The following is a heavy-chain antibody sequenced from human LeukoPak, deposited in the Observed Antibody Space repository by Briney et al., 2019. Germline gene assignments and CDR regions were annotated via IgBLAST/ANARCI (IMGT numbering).Heavy chain of an antibody. D-gene: IGHD6-6*01. Sequence: KAGGSLRLSCAAPGFTFSTYSMNWVRQAPGKGLEWVSFISSSGGYIYYGDSVKGRFTISRDNAKNTLYLQMNSLRAEDTAVYYCARGGVYSSSSFDYWGQGTLVTVSS. J-gene: IGHJ4*02. CDR3: ARGGVYSSSSFDY. V-gene: IGHV3-21*01. CDR2: ISSSGGYI. CDR1: GFTFSTYS.